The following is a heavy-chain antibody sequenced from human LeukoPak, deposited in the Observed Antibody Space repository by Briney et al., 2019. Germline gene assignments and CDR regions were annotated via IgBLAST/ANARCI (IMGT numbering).Heavy chain of an antibody. V-gene: IGHV3-30-3*01. J-gene: IGHJ6*02. Sequence: PGGSLRLSCAASGFTFSSYAMHWVRQAPGKGLEWVAVISYDGSNKYYADSVKGRFTISRDNPKNTLYLQMNSLRAEDTAVYYCARDVSDIVVVPAAMYYYYGMDVWGQGTTVTVSS. CDR2: ISYDGSNK. CDR3: ARDVSDIVVVPAAMYYYYGMDV. CDR1: GFTFSSYA. D-gene: IGHD2-2*01.